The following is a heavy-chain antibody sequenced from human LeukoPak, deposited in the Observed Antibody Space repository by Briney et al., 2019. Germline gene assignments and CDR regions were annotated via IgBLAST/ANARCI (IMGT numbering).Heavy chain of an antibody. V-gene: IGHV1-2*02. CDR3: ARDVVVVVGASRSNFYFYMDV. CDR2: INPNNGAT. CDR1: GYTFTGCY. Sequence: ASVKVSCKASGYTFTGCYIHWVRQAPGQGLEWMGWINPNNGATNYAQKFQGRITMTRDTSITTAYMELSSLRSDDTAIYYCARDVVVVVGASRSNFYFYMDVWGKGTTVTVSS. D-gene: IGHD2-15*01. J-gene: IGHJ6*03.